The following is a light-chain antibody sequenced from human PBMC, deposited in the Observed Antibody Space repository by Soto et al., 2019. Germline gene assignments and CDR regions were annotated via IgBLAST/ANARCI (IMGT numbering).Light chain of an antibody. CDR3: QQRSNWL. J-gene: IGKJ3*01. CDR1: QDVIRY. V-gene: IGKV3-11*01. CDR2: DAS. Sequence: ESVVTQSPATLSLSPGEIATLSFSASQDVIRYLAWYQQKPGQSPRLLIYDASNRATGVPARFSGSGSGTDFTLTISSLEPEDFAVYYCQQRSNWLFGPGTKVDIK.